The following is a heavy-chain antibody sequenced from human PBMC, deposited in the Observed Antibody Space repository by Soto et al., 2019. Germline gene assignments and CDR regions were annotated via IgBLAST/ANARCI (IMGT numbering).Heavy chain of an antibody. D-gene: IGHD3-10*01. CDR3: ARTIYYYGSGSLDP. CDR1: GISIASSDYY. CDR2: IYDSGST. Sequence: SETLSLTCTVSGISIASSDYYWGWIRQPPGKGLEWIGNIYDSGSTSYNPSLKSRVTISVDTSKNQFSLKLSSVTAADTAVYYCARTIYYYGSGSLDPWGQGTLVTVS. V-gene: IGHV4-39*07. J-gene: IGHJ5*02.